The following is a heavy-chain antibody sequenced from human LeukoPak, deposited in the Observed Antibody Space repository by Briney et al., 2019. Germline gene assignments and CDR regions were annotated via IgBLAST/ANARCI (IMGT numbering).Heavy chain of an antibody. CDR2: ISYDGSNK. D-gene: IGHD6-19*01. CDR3: AKSGSGSTLDY. J-gene: IGHJ4*02. V-gene: IGHV3-30*18. CDR1: GFTFSSYG. Sequence: QPGRSLRLSCAASGFTFSSYGMHWVRQAPGKGLEWVAVISYDGSNKYYADSVKGRFTISRDNSKNTLYLQMNSLRAEDTAVYYCAKSGSGSTLDYWGQGTLVTVSS.